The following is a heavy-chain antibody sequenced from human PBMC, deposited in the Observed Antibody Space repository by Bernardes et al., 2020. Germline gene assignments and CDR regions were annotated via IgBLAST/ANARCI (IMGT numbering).Heavy chain of an antibody. Sequence: SETLSLICAVYGGSFSGYYWSWIRQPPGKGLEWIGEINHSGSTNYNPSLKSRVTIPVDTSKNQFSLKLSSVTAADTAVYYCARGGGWMNYWYFDLWGRGTLVTVSS. CDR3: ARGGGWMNYWYFDL. CDR1: GGSFSGYY. CDR2: INHSGST. D-gene: IGHD5-12*01. V-gene: IGHV4-34*01. J-gene: IGHJ2*01.